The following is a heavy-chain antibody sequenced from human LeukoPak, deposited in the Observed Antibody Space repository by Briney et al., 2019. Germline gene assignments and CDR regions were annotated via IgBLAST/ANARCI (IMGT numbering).Heavy chain of an antibody. CDR2: ISSSSSYI. D-gene: IGHD5-18*01. CDR3: ARGVGALWLHDHNWFDP. Sequence: GGSLRLSCAASGFTFSSYSMNWVRQAPGKGLEWVSSISSSSSYIYYADSVKGRFTISRDNAKNSLYLQMNSLRAEDTAVYYCARGVGALWLHDHNWFDPWGQGTLVTVSS. V-gene: IGHV3-21*01. CDR1: GFTFSSYS. J-gene: IGHJ5*02.